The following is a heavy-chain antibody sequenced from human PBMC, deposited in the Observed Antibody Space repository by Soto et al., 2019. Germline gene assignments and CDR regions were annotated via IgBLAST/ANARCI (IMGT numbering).Heavy chain of an antibody. CDR1: GYTFTSYY. D-gene: IGHD2-15*01. Sequence: ASVKVSCKASGYTFTSYYMRWVRQAPGQGLEWMGIINPSGGSTSYAQKFQGRVTMTRDTSTSTVYMELSSLRSEDTAVYYCARDVDIVVVVAALPRYAFDIWGQGTMVTVSS. V-gene: IGHV1-46*01. CDR3: ARDVDIVVVVAALPRYAFDI. CDR2: INPSGGST. J-gene: IGHJ3*02.